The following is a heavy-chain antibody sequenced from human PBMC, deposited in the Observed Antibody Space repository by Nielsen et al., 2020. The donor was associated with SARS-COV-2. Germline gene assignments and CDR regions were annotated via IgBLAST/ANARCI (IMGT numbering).Heavy chain of an antibody. CDR2: IYSGGST. CDR1: GFTVSSNY. CDR3: ARDWWELYFDY. J-gene: IGHJ4*02. V-gene: IGHV3-53*01. Sequence: GESLKISCAASGFTVSSNYMSWVRQAPGKGLEWGSVIYSGGSTYYADAVKGRFTISRDNSKNTLYLQMNSLRAEDTAVYYCARDWWELYFDYWGQGTPVTVSS. D-gene: IGHD1-26*01.